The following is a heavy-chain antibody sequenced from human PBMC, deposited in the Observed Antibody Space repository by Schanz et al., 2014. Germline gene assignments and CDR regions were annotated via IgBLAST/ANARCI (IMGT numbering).Heavy chain of an antibody. V-gene: IGHV1-3*01. J-gene: IGHJ4*02. CDR1: GYSFTPFP. CDR3: ARGRTFDY. CDR2: INAGTGNT. Sequence: QVQLVQSGPEVEKPGASVKVSCKASGYSFTPFPIHWVRQAPGQRLEWMGWINAGTGNTEYSQKFQGRVTITRDTLASTAYMEVSSLRSEDTAVYYCARGRTFDYWGQGTLVTVSS.